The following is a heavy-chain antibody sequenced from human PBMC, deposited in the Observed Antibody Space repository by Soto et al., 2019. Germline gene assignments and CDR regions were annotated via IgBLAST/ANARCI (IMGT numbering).Heavy chain of an antibody. J-gene: IGHJ4*02. CDR3: ARYNAASGTYYFDY. CDR2: INHRGSA. Sequence: QVELQESGPGLVKPSGTLSLTCAVSGASVSSTYWWSWVRQPPGKGPEWIGEINHRGSANYNPSLKSRVTMSPDISKSQFSRRLTSVTAADTAVYFCARYNAASGTYYFDYWGRGALVTVSS. V-gene: IGHV4-4*02. CDR1: GASVSSTYW. D-gene: IGHD6-13*01.